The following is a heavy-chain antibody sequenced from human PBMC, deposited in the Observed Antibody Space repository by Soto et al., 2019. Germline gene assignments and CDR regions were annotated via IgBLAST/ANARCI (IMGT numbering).Heavy chain of an antibody. CDR2: IYYSGST. Sequence: SETLSLTCTVSGGSISSGGYYWSWIRQHPGKGLEWIGYIYYSGSTYYNPSLKSRVTISVDTSKNQFSLKLSSVTAADTAVYYCARGPYYDYIWGSYRWAPWFDPWGQGTLVTVSS. D-gene: IGHD3-16*02. J-gene: IGHJ5*02. CDR3: ARGPYYDYIWGSYRWAPWFDP. CDR1: GGSISSGGYY. V-gene: IGHV4-31*03.